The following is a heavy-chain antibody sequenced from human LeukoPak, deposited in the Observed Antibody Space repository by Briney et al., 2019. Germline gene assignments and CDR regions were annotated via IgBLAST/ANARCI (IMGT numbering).Heavy chain of an antibody. CDR2: ISSSSSYI. CDR1: GFTFSSYS. J-gene: IGHJ5*02. CDR3: AREFGSRVNNWFDP. V-gene: IGHV3-21*01. D-gene: IGHD6-13*01. Sequence: PGGSLRLSCAASGFTFSSYSMNWVRQAPGKGLEWVSSISSSSSYIYYADSVKGRFTISRDNAKNSLYLQMNSLRAEDTAVYYCAREFGSRVNNWFDPWGQGTLVTVSS.